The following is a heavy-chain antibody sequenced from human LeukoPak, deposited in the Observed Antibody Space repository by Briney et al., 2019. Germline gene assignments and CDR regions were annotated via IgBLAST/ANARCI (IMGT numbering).Heavy chain of an antibody. D-gene: IGHD2-21*02. CDR3: ARLYCGGDCYVDY. V-gene: IGHV1-18*01. CDR2: ISAYNGNT. Sequence: ASVKVSCKASGYTFTSYGISWVRQAPGQGLEWMGWISAYNGNTNYAQKLQGRVTMTRDTSTSTVYMELSSLRSEDTAVYYCARLYCGGDCYVDYWGQGTLVTVSS. J-gene: IGHJ4*02. CDR1: GYTFTSYG.